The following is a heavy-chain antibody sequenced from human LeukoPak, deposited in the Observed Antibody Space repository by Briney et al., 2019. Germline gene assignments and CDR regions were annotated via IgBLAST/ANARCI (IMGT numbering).Heavy chain of an antibody. D-gene: IGHD6-25*01. CDR3: ARQLGSGYFNSLDI. CDR2: IYPGDSDD. Sequence: GESLKISCKASGYSFTTYWIGWVRQMPGKGLELMGFIYPGDSDDRYSPSFQGQVTISVDKSITTAYLQWSSLKASDTAMYYCARQLGSGYFNSLDIWGQGTLVTVSS. J-gene: IGHJ4*02. CDR1: GYSFTTYW. V-gene: IGHV5-51*01.